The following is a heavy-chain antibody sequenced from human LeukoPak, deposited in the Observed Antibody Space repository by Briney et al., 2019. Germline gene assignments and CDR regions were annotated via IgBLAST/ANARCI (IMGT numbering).Heavy chain of an antibody. Sequence: GGSLRLSGAASGFTFSSYWMSWVRQAPGKGLEWVANIKQDGSEKYYVDSVKGRFTISRDNAKNSMYLQMNSLRAEDTAVYYCARDIYGGNEFDYWGQGTLVTVSS. CDR3: ARDIYGGNEFDY. V-gene: IGHV3-7*01. D-gene: IGHD4-23*01. CDR2: IKQDGSEK. CDR1: GFTFSSYW. J-gene: IGHJ4*02.